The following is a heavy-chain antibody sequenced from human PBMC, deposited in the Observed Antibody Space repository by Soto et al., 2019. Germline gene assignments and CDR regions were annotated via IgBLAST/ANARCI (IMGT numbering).Heavy chain of an antibody. CDR2: ISAYNGNT. CDR3: ARDRHDILTGYFGDYYYYGMDV. D-gene: IGHD3-9*01. J-gene: IGHJ6*02. Sequence: QVQLVQSGAEVKKPGASVKVSCKASGYTFTSYGISWVRQAPGQGLEWMGWISAYNGNTNYAQKLQGRVTMTTDTSTSTAYMELRSLRSDDTAVYYCARDRHDILTGYFGDYYYYGMDVWGQGTTVTVSS. V-gene: IGHV1-18*01. CDR1: GYTFTSYG.